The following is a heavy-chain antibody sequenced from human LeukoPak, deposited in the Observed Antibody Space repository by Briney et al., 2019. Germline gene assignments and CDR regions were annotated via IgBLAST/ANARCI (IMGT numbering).Heavy chain of an antibody. CDR2: IRYGGSHQ. D-gene: IGHD3-22*01. CDR3: ARDSGTWFYLQD. J-gene: IGHJ1*01. Sequence: GGSLRLSCAASGFSFGSYGMHWVRQAPGKGLEWVAFIRYGGSHQFYADSVRGRFTISRDNPRNTLYLQMNSLRGEDTAVYFCARDSGTWFYLQDWGQGTLVTVSS. V-gene: IGHV3-30*02. CDR1: GFSFGSYG.